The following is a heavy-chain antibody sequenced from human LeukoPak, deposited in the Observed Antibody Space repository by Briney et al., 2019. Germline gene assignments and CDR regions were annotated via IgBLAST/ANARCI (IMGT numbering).Heavy chain of an antibody. Sequence: SETLSLTCTVSGGSISSSSYYWGWIRQPPGKGLEWIGSIYYSGSTYYNPSLKSRVTMSVDTSKNQFSLKLSSVTAADTAVYYCARDRVDVIVVVPAASDAFDIWGQGTMVTVSS. CDR2: IYYSGST. D-gene: IGHD2-2*01. CDR1: GGSISSSSYY. V-gene: IGHV4-39*07. J-gene: IGHJ3*02. CDR3: ARDRVDVIVVVPAASDAFDI.